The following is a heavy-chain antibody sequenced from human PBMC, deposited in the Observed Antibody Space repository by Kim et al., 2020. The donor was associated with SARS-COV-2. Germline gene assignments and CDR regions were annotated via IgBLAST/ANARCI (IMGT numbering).Heavy chain of an antibody. Sequence: PSLKSRVTISVDTSKNQFSLKLSSVTAADTAVYYCARVVDSSGWPYYFDYWGQGTLVTVSS. CDR3: ARVVDSSGWPYYFDY. J-gene: IGHJ4*02. D-gene: IGHD6-19*01. V-gene: IGHV4-59*01.